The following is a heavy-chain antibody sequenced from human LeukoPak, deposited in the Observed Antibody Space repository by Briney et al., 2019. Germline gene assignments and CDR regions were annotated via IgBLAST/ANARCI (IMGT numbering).Heavy chain of an antibody. D-gene: IGHD6-19*01. Sequence: ASVKVSCKASGYTFTGYYMHWVRQAPGQGLEWMGWINPNSGGTNYAQKFQDRVTMTRDTSISTAYMELSRLRSDDTAVYYCAREGVAGTKYYFDYWGQGTLVTVSS. V-gene: IGHV1-2*02. CDR2: INPNSGGT. J-gene: IGHJ4*02. CDR1: GYTFTGYY. CDR3: AREGVAGTKYYFDY.